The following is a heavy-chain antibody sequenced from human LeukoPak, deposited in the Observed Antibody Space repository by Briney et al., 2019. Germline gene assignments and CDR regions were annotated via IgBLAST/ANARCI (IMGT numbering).Heavy chain of an antibody. J-gene: IGHJ6*02. Sequence: ASVKVSCKASGYTFTSYAMNWVRQAPGQGLEWMGWINTNTGNPTYAQGFTGRFVFSLDTSVSTAYLQISSLKAEDTAVYYCARADSTSYYYYYYGMDVWGQGTTVTVSS. CDR1: GYTFTSYA. D-gene: IGHD2-2*01. V-gene: IGHV7-4-1*02. CDR2: INTNTGNP. CDR3: ARADSTSYYYYYYGMDV.